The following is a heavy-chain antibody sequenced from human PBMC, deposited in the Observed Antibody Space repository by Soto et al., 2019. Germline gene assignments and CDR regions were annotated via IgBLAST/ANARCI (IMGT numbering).Heavy chain of an antibody. V-gene: IGHV3-23*01. Sequence: VQVLESGGGLVQPGGSLRLSCEGSGFTVSSHAMTWIRQAPGKGPEWVSTITADGGTYYADSVKGRFAMSRDTSESTLYLQMNSLGAEDTAAYYCATHVSCSGGSCQYDAFAIRGQGTMVTVSS. D-gene: IGHD2-15*01. J-gene: IGHJ3*02. CDR1: GFTVSSHA. CDR2: ITADGGT. CDR3: ATHVSCSGGSCQYDAFAI.